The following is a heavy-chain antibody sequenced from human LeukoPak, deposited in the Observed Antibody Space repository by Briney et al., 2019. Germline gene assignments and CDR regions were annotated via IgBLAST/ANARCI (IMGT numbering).Heavy chain of an antibody. Sequence: TVKVSCKASGGTFSSYAISWVRQAPGQGLEWMGGIIPIFGTANYAQKFQGRVTITADESTNTAYMELSSLRSEDTAVYYCARLYGSGSYYNSPGVDYWGQGTLVTVSS. J-gene: IGHJ4*02. CDR3: ARLYGSGSYYNSPGVDY. CDR2: IIPIFGTA. D-gene: IGHD3-10*01. V-gene: IGHV1-69*13. CDR1: GGTFSSYA.